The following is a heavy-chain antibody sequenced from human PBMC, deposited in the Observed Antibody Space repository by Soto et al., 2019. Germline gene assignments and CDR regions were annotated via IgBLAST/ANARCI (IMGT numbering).Heavy chain of an antibody. V-gene: IGHV1-69*01. CDR2: IIPLFGTT. D-gene: IGHD3-10*01. J-gene: IGHJ6*02. CDR3: AAELGFGKLSVV. CDR1: GDTFKNCV. Sequence: QVQLVQSGVEVRRPGSSVKVSCKASGDTFKNCVISWVRQAPGQGLEWMGGIIPLFGTTDFAQRFQGRLTITTDESTTTAYRELSRLRSEDTATYCCAAELGFGKLSVVWDQGTAVIVSS.